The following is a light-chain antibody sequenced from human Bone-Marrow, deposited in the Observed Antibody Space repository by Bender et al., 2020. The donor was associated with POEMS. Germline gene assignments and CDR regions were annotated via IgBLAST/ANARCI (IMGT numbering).Light chain of an antibody. J-gene: IGLJ2*01. CDR2: DVT. CDR3: CSFAGSSTFVA. Sequence: QSALTQPASVSGSPGQSITISCTGTISDVGGYNYVSWYQQHPGKAPKLLIFDVTNRPSGVSNRFSGSKSANTASLTISGLQAEDEADYYCCSFAGSSTFVALGGGTKVTVL. CDR1: ISDVGGYNY. V-gene: IGLV2-14*03.